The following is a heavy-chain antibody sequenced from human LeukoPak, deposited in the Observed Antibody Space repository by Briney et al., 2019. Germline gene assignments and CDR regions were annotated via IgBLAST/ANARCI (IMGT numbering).Heavy chain of an antibody. V-gene: IGHV4-28*01. D-gene: IGHD1-26*01. CDR2: IYYSGST. J-gene: IGHJ4*02. Sequence: SDTLSLTCAVSGYSISSSNWWGWIRQPPGKGLEWIGYIYYSGSTYYNPSLKSRVTMSVDTSKNQFSLKLSSVTAVDTAVHYCAKYSGSYYVDYWGQGTLVTVSS. CDR1: GYSISSSNW. CDR3: AKYSGSYYVDY.